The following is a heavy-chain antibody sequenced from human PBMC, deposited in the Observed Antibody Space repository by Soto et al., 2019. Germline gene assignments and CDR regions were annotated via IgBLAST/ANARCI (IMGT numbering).Heavy chain of an antibody. CDR3: ARGKLDIGSYGMDV. J-gene: IGHJ6*02. CDR2: ISAYNGNT. V-gene: IGHV1-18*04. CDR1: GYSFTSYC. D-gene: IGHD1-1*01. Sequence: ASLKVSCKASGYSFTSYCISWVRQAPGQGLEWMGWISAYNGNTNYAQKLQGRVTMTTDTSTSTAYMGLRSLRSDDTAVYYCARGKLDIGSYGMDVWGQGTTVTVSS.